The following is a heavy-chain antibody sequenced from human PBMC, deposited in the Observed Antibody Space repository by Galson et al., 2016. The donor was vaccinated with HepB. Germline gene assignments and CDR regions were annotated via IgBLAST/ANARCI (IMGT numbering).Heavy chain of an antibody. CDR2: VSARSDYI. CDR1: GFIFSNHH. V-gene: IGHV3-21*01. Sequence: SLRLSCAASGFIFSNHHMNWVRQPPGKGLEWVACVSARSDYIYYSESMKGRFTISRDNAKNSVYLQMNSLGVEDTAMYYCASEFDLGSGSYPSWGQGTLVSVSS. J-gene: IGHJ4*02. CDR3: ASEFDLGSGSYPS. D-gene: IGHD3-10*01.